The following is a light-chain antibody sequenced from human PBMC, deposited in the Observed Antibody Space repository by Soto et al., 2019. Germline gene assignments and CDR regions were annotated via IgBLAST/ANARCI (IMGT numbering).Light chain of an antibody. CDR1: SSDAGRYNY. J-gene: IGLJ1*01. CDR3: SSVAGSNHVV. CDR2: EVT. Sequence: QSALTQPPSASGSPGQSVSISCTGTSSDAGRYNYVSWYQRHPGKAPKLMIYEVTKRPSGVPDRFSGSKSGNTASLTVSGLHADDEASYFFSSVAGSNHVVFGTGTKGTVL. V-gene: IGLV2-8*01.